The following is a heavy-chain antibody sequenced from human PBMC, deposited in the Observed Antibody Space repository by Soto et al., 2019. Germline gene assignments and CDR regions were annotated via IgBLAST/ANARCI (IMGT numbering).Heavy chain of an antibody. CDR3: AVDYGGNIY. Sequence: PSGTLSLTCTVSGGSISNYYWSWTRQPPGKGLEWIGHIYYSGSTNYNPSLKSRVTISVDMSKNQFSLKLSSVTAADTAVYYCAVDYGGNIYWGQGALVNVSS. CDR1: GGSISNYY. D-gene: IGHD4-17*01. CDR2: IYYSGST. J-gene: IGHJ4*02. V-gene: IGHV4-59*01.